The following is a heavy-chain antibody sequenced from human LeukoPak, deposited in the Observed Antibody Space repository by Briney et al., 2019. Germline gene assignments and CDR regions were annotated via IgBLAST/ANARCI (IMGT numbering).Heavy chain of an antibody. CDR2: ISGSGGST. J-gene: IGHJ4*02. CDR1: GFTFSSYA. D-gene: IGHD6-19*01. Sequence: GGSLRLSCAASGFTFSSYAMSWVRPAPGKGLEWVSAISGSGGSTYYADSVKGRFTISRENSKNTLYLQMNSLRAEDTAVYYCERGSSSGLYDYWGQGTLVTVSS. V-gene: IGHV3-23*01. CDR3: ERGSSSGLYDY.